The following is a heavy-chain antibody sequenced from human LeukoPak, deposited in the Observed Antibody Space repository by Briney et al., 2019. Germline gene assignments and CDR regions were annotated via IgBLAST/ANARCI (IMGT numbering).Heavy chain of an antibody. CDR3: ARGDDRIGHLGFITF. CDR1: GYTFINYD. J-gene: IGHJ4*02. V-gene: IGHV1-3*01. D-gene: IGHD3-22*01. CDR2: INAGNGNT. Sequence: ASVKVSCKASGYTFINYDMHWVRQAPGQRLEWMGWINAGNGNTKYSEKFQGRVTITRDTSASTVYMELSSLRSEDTAVFYCARGDDRIGHLGFITFWGQGTLVTVSS.